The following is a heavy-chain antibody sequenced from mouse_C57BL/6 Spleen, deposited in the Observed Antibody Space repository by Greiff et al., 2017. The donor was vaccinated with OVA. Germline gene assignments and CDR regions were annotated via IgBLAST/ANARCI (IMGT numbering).Heavy chain of an antibody. J-gene: IGHJ4*01. CDR2: IDPSDSYT. Sequence: VQLQQPGAELVRPGTSVKLSCKASGYTFTSYWMHWVKQRPGQGLEWIGVIDPSDSYTNYNQKFKGKATLTVDTSSSTAYMQLSSLTSEDSAVYYCAGSNYSFYAMDYWGQGTSVTVSS. CDR3: AGSNYSFYAMDY. CDR1: GYTFTSYW. D-gene: IGHD2-5*01. V-gene: IGHV1-59*01.